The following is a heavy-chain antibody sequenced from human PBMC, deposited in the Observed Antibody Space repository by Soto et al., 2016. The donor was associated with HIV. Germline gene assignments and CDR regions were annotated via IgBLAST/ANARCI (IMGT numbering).Heavy chain of an antibody. CDR3: ARGGSYYDSSGYYRFDY. J-gene: IGHJ4*02. CDR1: GYTFTSYD. D-gene: IGHD3-22*01. Sequence: QVQLVQSGAEVKKPGASVKVSCKASGYTFTSYDINWVRQATGQGLEWMGWMNPNSGNTGYAQKFQGRVTITRNTSISTAYMELSSLRSEDTAVYYCARGGSYYDSSGYYRFDYWGQGTLVTVSS. CDR2: MNPNSGNT. V-gene: IGHV1-8*03.